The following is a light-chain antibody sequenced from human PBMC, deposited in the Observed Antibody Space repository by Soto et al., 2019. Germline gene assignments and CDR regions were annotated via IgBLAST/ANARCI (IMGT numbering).Light chain of an antibody. Sequence: IVLTQSPGTLSLSPGERATLSCRASQSFSATYLAWNQQKPGQAPRLLIYGASSRATGIPDGFSGSGSGTDFTLTISRLEREDFAVYYCQQYGSSRTFGQGTKVEIK. CDR3: QQYGSSRT. CDR1: QSFSATY. V-gene: IGKV3-20*01. J-gene: IGKJ1*01. CDR2: GAS.